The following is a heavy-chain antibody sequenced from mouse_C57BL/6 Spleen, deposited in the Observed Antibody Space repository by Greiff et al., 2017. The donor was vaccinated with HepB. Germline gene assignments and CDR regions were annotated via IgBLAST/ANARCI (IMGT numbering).Heavy chain of an antibody. CDR2: ISYDGSN. J-gene: IGHJ2*01. V-gene: IGHV3-6*01. D-gene: IGHD2-13*01. CDR1: GYSITSGYY. CDR3: AREDDYVYYFDY. Sequence: EVKLQESGPGLVKPSQSLSLTCSVTGYSITSGYYWNWIRQFPGNKLEWMGYISYDGSNNYNPSLKNRISITRDTSKNQFVLKLNSVTTEDTATYYCAREDDYVYYFDYWGQGTTLTVSS.